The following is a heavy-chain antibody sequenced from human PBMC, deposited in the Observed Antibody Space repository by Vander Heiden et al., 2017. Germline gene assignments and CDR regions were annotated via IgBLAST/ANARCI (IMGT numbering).Heavy chain of an antibody. CDR2: IYKSTSYPT. V-gene: IGHV3-72*01. CDR3: ARYGNP. Sequence: EVQLVESGGGLVQPGGSLRLSCAASGFTFSDHYMDWVRQAPGKGLEWVGRIYKSTSYPTVYAASVKGRFTISRDDSKNSLYLQMNSLRTEDTAVYYCARYGNPWGQGTLVTVSS. D-gene: IGHD1-1*01. CDR1: GFTFSDHY. J-gene: IGHJ5*02.